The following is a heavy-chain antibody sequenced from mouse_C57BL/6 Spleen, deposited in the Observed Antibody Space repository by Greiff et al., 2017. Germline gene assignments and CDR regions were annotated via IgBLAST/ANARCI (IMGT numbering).Heavy chain of an antibody. Sequence: EVQLQQSGPVLVKPGASVKMSCKASGYTFTDYYMNWVKQSHGKSLEWIGVINPYNGGTSYNQKFKGKATLTVEKSSSTAYMELNSLTSEDSAVYYCARGIYDGSDYWGQGTTLTVSS. CDR3: ARGIYDGSDY. V-gene: IGHV1-19*01. J-gene: IGHJ2*01. CDR1: GYTFTDYY. CDR2: INPYNGGT. D-gene: IGHD2-3*01.